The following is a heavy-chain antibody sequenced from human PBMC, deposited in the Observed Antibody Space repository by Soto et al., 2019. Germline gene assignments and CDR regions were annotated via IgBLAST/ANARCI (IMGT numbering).Heavy chain of an antibody. J-gene: IGHJ4*02. Sequence: QVQLQESGPGLVKPSQTLSLTCTVSGGSISSGDYYWSWIRQPPGKGLEWIGYIYYSGSTYYNPSLKSRVTISVDTSKNQFSLKLSSVTAADTAVYYCARGLFLEWLLLPPYYFDYWGQGTLVTVSS. V-gene: IGHV4-30-4*01. CDR2: IYYSGST. D-gene: IGHD3-3*01. CDR1: GGSISSGDYY. CDR3: ARGLFLEWLLLPPYYFDY.